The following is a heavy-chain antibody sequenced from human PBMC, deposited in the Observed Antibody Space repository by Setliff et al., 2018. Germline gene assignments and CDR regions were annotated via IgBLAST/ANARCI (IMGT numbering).Heavy chain of an antibody. V-gene: IGHV4-59*01. Sequence: PSETLSLTCTVSGGAISNYYWSWIRQPPGKGLEWIGYIYYSGNTNYNPSLKSRVTISVDTSKNQFSLKLSSVTAADTAVYFCARGYYNFLSGYYTPYYFDYWGQGTLVTVSS. CDR3: ARGYYNFLSGYYTPYYFDY. J-gene: IGHJ4*02. CDR2: IYYSGNT. CDR1: GGAISNYY. D-gene: IGHD3-3*01.